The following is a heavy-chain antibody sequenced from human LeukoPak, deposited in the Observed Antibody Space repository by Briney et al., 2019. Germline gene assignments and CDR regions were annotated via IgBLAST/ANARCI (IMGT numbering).Heavy chain of an antibody. V-gene: IGHV3-53*01. CDR2: IYSGGST. Sequence: GGSLRLSCAASGFTVSSNYMSWVRQAPGKGLEWVSVIYSGGSTYYANSVKGRFTISRDNSKNTLYLQMNSLRAEDTAVYYCAEDQHDSSGYYYFDYWGQGTLVTVSS. CDR3: AEDQHDSSGYYYFDY. D-gene: IGHD3-22*01. CDR1: GFTVSSNY. J-gene: IGHJ4*02.